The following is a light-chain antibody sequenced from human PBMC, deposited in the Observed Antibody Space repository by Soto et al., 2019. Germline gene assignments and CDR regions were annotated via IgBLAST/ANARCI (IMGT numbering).Light chain of an antibody. V-gene: IGKV3D-15*01. J-gene: IGKJ1*01. Sequence: EIVMTQSPATLSVSPGEKATLSCRASQSVRSTLAWYQQTAGHPPRLLNDAASTRATVIAARFSGSGSRKYFTLTSNILQSEDFAVYYCQQYNNWPRTFGQGTKVDI. CDR3: QQYNNWPRT. CDR2: AAS. CDR1: QSVRST.